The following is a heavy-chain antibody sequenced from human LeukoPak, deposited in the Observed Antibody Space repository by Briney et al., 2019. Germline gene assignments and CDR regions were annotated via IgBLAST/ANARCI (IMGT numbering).Heavy chain of an antibody. D-gene: IGHD3-16*01. V-gene: IGHV4-4*02. Sequence: SETLSLTCTVSGGSISSGDYYWSWVRQPPGKGLEWIGEIYHSGSTNYNPSLKSRVTISVDKSKNQFSLKLSSVTAADTAVYYCARVGGGALLYYFDYWGQGTLVTVSS. CDR2: IYHSGST. CDR3: ARVGGGALLYYFDY. CDR1: GGSISSGDYY. J-gene: IGHJ4*02.